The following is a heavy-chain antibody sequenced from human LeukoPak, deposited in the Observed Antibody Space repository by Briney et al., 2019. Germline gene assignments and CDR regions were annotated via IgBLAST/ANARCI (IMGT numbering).Heavy chain of an antibody. CDR1: GFTLSSYS. D-gene: IGHD1-26*01. V-gene: IGHV3-48*01. CDR2: ITTRSAI. CDR3: ARVRGAGLQYYYMDV. J-gene: IGHJ6*03. Sequence: GGSLRLSCAASGFTLSSYSMNWVRQAPGKGLEWVSYITTRSAIYYADSVKGRFTISRDNAKDSLYLQMNSLRADDTAVYYCARVRGAGLQYYYMDVWGKGTTVTVSS.